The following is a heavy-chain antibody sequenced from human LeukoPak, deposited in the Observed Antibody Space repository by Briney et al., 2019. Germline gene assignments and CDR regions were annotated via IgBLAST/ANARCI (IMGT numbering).Heavy chain of an antibody. CDR3: ARHYYDFWSGYYTQNFYFDY. V-gene: IGHV3-7*01. J-gene: IGHJ4*02. CDR2: IKQDGSEK. D-gene: IGHD3-3*01. Sequence: PGGSLRLSCAASGFTFSSYWMSWVRQAPGKGLEWVANIKQDGSEKYYVDSVKGRFTIYRDNAKNSLYLQMNSLRAEDTAVYYCARHYYDFWSGYYTQNFYFDYWGQGTLVTVSS. CDR1: GFTFSSYW.